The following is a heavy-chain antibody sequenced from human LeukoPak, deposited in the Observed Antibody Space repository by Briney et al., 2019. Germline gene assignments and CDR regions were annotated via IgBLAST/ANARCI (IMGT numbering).Heavy chain of an antibody. J-gene: IGHJ4*02. V-gene: IGHV3-7*01. CDR3: ARLLVYGSGAEAFDY. CDR2: INQDGTEK. Sequence: GESLRLSCAASGFTFTTYWMTWVRQAPGKGLEWVANINQDGTEKYYVDSVKGRFTISRDNAKNSLYLQMDSLRAEDTAVYYCARLLVYGSGAEAFDYWGQGALVTVSS. D-gene: IGHD3-10*01. CDR1: GFTFTTYW.